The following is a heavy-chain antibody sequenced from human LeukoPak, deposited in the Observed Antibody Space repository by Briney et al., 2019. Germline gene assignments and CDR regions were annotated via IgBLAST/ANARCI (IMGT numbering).Heavy chain of an antibody. CDR2: ISAYNGNT. D-gene: IGHD7-27*01. CDR3: ARNRGPEYPPTATDY. Sequence: ASVKVSCKASGYTFTSYGISWVRQAPGQGLEWMGWISAYNGNTNYAQKLQGRVTMTTDTSTNTAYMELRSLRSDDTAVYYCARNRGPEYPPTATDYWGQGTLVTVSA. V-gene: IGHV1-18*01. J-gene: IGHJ4*02. CDR1: GYTFTSYG.